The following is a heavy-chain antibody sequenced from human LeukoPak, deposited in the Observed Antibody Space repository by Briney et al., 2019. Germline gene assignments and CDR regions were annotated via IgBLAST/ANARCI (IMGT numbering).Heavy chain of an antibody. CDR3: ARPSVTQRSDAFDV. D-gene: IGHD4-17*01. J-gene: IGHJ3*01. Sequence: ASVTVSFKSSGYTFTSYGISWVRQATGRGLDWVGWISAYNGNTNYVQKLRGRVTLTTDKSTTTAYMELRSLSSDDTAVYYCARPSVTQRSDAFDVWGEGTMVTASS. CDR1: GYTFTSYG. CDR2: ISAYNGNT. V-gene: IGHV1-18*01.